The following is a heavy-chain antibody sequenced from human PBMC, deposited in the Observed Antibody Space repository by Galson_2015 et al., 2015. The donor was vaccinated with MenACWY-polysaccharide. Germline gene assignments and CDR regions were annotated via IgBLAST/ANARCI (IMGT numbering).Heavy chain of an antibody. CDR2: LYSGGTI. CDR1: GFTVISNY. V-gene: IGHV3-66*01. Sequence: SLRLSCAVSGFTVISNYMSWVRQAPGKGLGWVSTLYSGGTIYYAESVKGRFTISRDNSKNTLFLQMNSLRADDTAVYYCARDTADLSTGYAPQYFDYWGQGALVTVSS. CDR3: ARDTADLSTGYAPQYFDY. J-gene: IGHJ4*02. D-gene: IGHD3-22*01.